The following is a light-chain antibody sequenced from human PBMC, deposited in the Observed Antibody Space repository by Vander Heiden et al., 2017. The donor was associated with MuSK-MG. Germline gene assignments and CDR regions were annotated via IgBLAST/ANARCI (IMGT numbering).Light chain of an antibody. CDR2: GAS. J-gene: IGKJ1*01. CDR1: QTVSTN. V-gene: IGKV3-15*01. CDR3: QQYNSWPQT. Sequence: EIVMTQSPATLSVSPGVRATVSCRASQTVSTNLAWYQQKPGQAPSLLIYGASTRATGIPARFSGSGSGSEFTLTISSLQSEDFAVYYCQQYNSWPQTFGQGTKVEVK.